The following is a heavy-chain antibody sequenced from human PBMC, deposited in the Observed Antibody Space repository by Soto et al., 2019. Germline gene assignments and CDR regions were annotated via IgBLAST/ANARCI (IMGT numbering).Heavy chain of an antibody. V-gene: IGHV4-34*01. Sequence: QVQLQQWGAGLLKPSETLSLTCAVYGGSFSGYYWSWIRQPPGKGLEWIGEINHSGSTNYNPSLKSRVTISVDTSKNQFSLKLSSVTAADTAVYYCASTTLGYCSGGSCYSFLYWGQGTLVTVSS. CDR3: ASTTLGYCSGGSCYSFLY. J-gene: IGHJ4*02. CDR1: GGSFSGYY. CDR2: INHSGST. D-gene: IGHD2-15*01.